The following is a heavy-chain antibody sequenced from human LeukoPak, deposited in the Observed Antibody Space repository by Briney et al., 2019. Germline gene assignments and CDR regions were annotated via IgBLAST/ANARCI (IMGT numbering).Heavy chain of an antibody. CDR1: GGTFSSYA. V-gene: IGHV1-69*04. D-gene: IGHD2-15*01. CDR3: ARDSCSGGSCSPKRYYFDY. CDR2: IIPILGIA. Sequence: SVKVSCKASGGTFSSYAISWVRQAPGQGLAWMGRIIPILGIANYAQKFQGRVTITADKSTSTAYMELSSLRSEDTAVYYCARDSCSGGSCSPKRYYFDYWGQGTLVTVSS. J-gene: IGHJ4*02.